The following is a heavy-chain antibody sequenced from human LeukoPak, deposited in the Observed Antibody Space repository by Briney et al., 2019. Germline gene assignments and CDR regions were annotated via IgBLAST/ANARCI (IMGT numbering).Heavy chain of an antibody. Sequence: ASVKVSCKTSGGTFTSYAITGVRQAPGQGLEWMGKIIPISGTTNYAQKFQGRVTFTADESTSTAYIELSSLRSEDTALYYCARKLRLGGNWFYPWGQGTLVTVSS. CDR3: ARKLRLGGNWFYP. J-gene: IGHJ5*02. V-gene: IGHV1-69*13. D-gene: IGHD3-16*01. CDR2: IIPISGTT. CDR1: GGTFTSYA.